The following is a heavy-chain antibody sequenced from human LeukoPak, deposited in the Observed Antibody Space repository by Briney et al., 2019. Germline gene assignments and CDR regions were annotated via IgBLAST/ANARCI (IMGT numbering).Heavy chain of an antibody. CDR2: ISGSGGST. D-gene: IGHD3-10*01. CDR3: ASASGLRPLNWFDP. V-gene: IGHV3-23*01. CDR1: GFTFSSYA. J-gene: IGHJ5*02. Sequence: GGSLRLSCAASGFTFSSYAMSWVRQAPGKGLEWVSAISGSGGSTYYADSVKGRFTISRDNSKNTLYLQMNSLRAGDTAVYYCASASGLRPLNWFDPWGQGTLVTVSS.